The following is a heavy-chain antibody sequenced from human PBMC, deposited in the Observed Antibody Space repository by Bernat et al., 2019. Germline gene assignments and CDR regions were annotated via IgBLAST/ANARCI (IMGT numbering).Heavy chain of an antibody. D-gene: IGHD6-6*01. Sequence: EVQLVESGGGLVQPGGSLRLSCAASGFTSSTYSMNWVRQAPGKGLEWVSYISSSSSNIHYADSVKGRFTISRDNAKNSLYLQMNSLRDEETAVYYCAREYSSSSGRAFDYWGQGTLVTVSS. J-gene: IGHJ4*02. V-gene: IGHV3-48*02. CDR2: ISSSSSNI. CDR1: GFTSSTYS. CDR3: AREYSSSSGRAFDY.